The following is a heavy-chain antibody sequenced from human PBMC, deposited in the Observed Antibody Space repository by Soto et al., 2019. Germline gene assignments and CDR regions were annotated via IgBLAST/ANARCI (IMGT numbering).Heavy chain of an antibody. CDR3: ARAGGTEYYYYGMDV. Sequence: ASVKLSCKASGYTFTSYPRRWVRQAPGQRLEWMGWINAGNGNTKYSQKFQGRITITRDTSASTAYMKLSSLRSEDTAVYYCARAGGTEYYYYGMDVWGQGTTVTVSS. CDR2: INAGNGNT. D-gene: IGHD6-13*01. V-gene: IGHV1-3*01. CDR1: GYTFTSYP. J-gene: IGHJ6*02.